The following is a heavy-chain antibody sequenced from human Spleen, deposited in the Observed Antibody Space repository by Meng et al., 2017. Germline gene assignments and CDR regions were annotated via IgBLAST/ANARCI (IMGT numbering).Heavy chain of an antibody. CDR3: ARDDGGYSYGYDYYYGMDV. CDR2: ISWNSGSI. CDR1: GFSFDDYA. V-gene: IGHV3-9*01. D-gene: IGHD5-18*01. Sequence: SLKISCAASGFSFDDYAMHWVRQAPGKGLEWVSGISWNSGSIGYADSVKGRFTISRDNAKKSLYLQMNSLRAEDTAVYYCARDDGGYSYGYDYYYGMDVWGQGTTVTVSS. J-gene: IGHJ6*02.